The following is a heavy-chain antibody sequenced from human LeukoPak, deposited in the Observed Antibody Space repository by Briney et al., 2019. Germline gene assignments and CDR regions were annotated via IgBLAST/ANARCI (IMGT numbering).Heavy chain of an antibody. CDR2: IYYSGRT. J-gene: IGHJ6*03. CDR3: AREHCSGGSCYSIYYCYYMDV. D-gene: IGHD2-15*01. CDR1: GGSININTYY. V-gene: IGHV4-39*07. Sequence: SETLSLTCTVSGGSININTYYWGWIRQPPGKGLEWIGTIYYSGRTYYNPSLKSRVTISVDTSKNQFSLKLSSVTAADTAVYYCAREHCSGGSCYSIYYCYYMDVWGKGTTVTVSS.